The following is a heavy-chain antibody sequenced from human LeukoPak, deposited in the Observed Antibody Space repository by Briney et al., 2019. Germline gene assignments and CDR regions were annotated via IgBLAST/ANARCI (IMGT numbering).Heavy chain of an antibody. J-gene: IGHJ4*02. CDR1: GYTLTGYY. Sequence: ASVKVSCKASGYTLTGYYMHWVRQAPGQGLEWMGRINPNSGGTNYAQKFQGRVTMTRDTSISTAYMELGRLRSDDTAVYYCARYYYGSGSYPPNLDYWGQGTLVTVSS. D-gene: IGHD3-10*01. CDR3: ARYYYGSGSYPPNLDY. CDR2: INPNSGGT. V-gene: IGHV1-2*06.